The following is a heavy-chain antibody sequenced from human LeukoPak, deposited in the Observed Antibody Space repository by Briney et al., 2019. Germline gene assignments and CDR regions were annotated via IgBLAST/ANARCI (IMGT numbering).Heavy chain of an antibody. Sequence: GGSLRLSCAASGFIFDDYGMTWVRQTPGKGLEWVSGINWIGGSTGYADSVKGRFTISRDNAKNSLYLHMNSLRAEDTALYFCARDLGYKDYVSAFDIWGQGTMDTVSS. CDR3: ARDLGYKDYVSAFDI. V-gene: IGHV3-20*04. J-gene: IGHJ3*02. CDR2: INWIGGST. CDR1: GFIFDDYG. D-gene: IGHD5-24*01.